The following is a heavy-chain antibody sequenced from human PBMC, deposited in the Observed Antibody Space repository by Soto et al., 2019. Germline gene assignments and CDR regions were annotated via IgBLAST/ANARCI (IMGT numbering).Heavy chain of an antibody. J-gene: IGHJ5*02. Sequence: GGSLRLSCAASGFTFGDYAMHWVRQAPGKGLEWVSGISWNSGSVGYADSVKGRFTISRDNAKNSLYLQMNSLRAEDTALYYCAKDQVAADGDTGFDPWGQGTLVTVSS. CDR2: ISWNSGSV. CDR3: AKDQVAADGDTGFDP. V-gene: IGHV3-9*01. D-gene: IGHD6-13*01. CDR1: GFTFGDYA.